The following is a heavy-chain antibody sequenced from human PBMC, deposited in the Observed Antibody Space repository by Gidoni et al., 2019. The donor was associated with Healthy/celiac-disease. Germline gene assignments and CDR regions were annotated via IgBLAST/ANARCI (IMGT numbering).Heavy chain of an antibody. CDR1: GYTFTSYG. D-gene: IGHD6-13*01. Sequence: QVQLVQSGAEVKKPGASVKVSCKASGYTFTSYGISWVRQAPGQGLEWMGWISAYNGNTNYAQKLQVRVTMTTDTSTSTAYMELRSLRSDDTAVYYCARDPRIATLNNWFDPWGQGTLVTVSS. CDR3: ARDPRIATLNNWFDP. V-gene: IGHV1-18*01. J-gene: IGHJ5*02. CDR2: ISAYNGNT.